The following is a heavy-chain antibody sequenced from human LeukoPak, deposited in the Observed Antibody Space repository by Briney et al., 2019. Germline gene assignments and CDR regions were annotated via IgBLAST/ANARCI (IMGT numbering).Heavy chain of an antibody. D-gene: IGHD6-19*01. V-gene: IGHV4-61*02. CDR1: GGSICSGSYY. CDR3: ATGIAVAGTFDY. J-gene: IGHJ4*02. CDR2: IYTSGST. Sequence: SQTLSLTCTVSGGSICSGSYYWSWVRQPAGKGLEWIGRIYTSGSTNYNPSLKSRVTISVDTSKNQFSLKLSFVTAADTAVYYCATGIAVAGTFDYWGQGTLVTVSS.